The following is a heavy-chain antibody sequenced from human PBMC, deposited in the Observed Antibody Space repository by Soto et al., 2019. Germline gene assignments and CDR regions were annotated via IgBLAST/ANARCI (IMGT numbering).Heavy chain of an antibody. V-gene: IGHV3-30*18. J-gene: IGHJ4*02. D-gene: IGHD6-19*01. CDR1: GFTFSDYA. CDR3: AKGGRQWLVTSDFNY. CDR2: VSHDGRNT. Sequence: VQLVESGGGVVQPGRSLRLSCAASGFTFSDYAMHWVRQAPGKGLEWVAVVSHDGRNTHCADSVKGRFTISRDSSKNTVTLEMTSLRAEDSAGYYCAKGGRQWLVTSDFNYWGQGALVTVSS.